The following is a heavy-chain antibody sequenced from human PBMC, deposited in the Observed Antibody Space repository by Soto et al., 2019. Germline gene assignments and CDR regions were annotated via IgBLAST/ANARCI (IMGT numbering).Heavy chain of an antibody. CDR2: IDQNGIT. CDR3: VRMNRDYYYYGMDV. Sequence: LPLTCDVSGGSISSSKWWTWVRQPPGKGLEWIGKIDQNGITNYNPSLESRVTISKDKSTNQLFLNLTSVTAADTAMYYCVRMNRDYYYYGMDVWGQGTTVTVSS. V-gene: IGHV4-4*02. J-gene: IGHJ6*02. CDR1: GGSISSSKW.